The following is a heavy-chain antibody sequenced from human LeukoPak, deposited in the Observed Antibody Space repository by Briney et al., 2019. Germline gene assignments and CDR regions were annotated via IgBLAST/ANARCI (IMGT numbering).Heavy chain of an antibody. V-gene: IGHV4-59*01. Sequence: MTSETLSLTCSVSGGSMSPYYWNWIRQPPGKGLEWIGYQYYSGATDYNPSLKSRVTFSVDTSKNQFSLKLSSVTAADTAVYYCARDRPGGSSLDYWGQGTLVTVSS. CDR3: ARDRPGGSSLDY. D-gene: IGHD6-13*01. J-gene: IGHJ4*02. CDR2: QYYSGAT. CDR1: GGSMSPYY.